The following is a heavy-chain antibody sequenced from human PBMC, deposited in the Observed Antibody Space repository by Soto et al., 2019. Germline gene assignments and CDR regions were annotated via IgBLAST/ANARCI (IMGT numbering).Heavy chain of an antibody. V-gene: IGHV1-18*01. CDR2: ISAYNGNT. Sequence: QVQLVQSGAEVKKPGASVKVPCKASGYTFTSYGISWVRQAPGQGLEWMGWISAYNGNTNYAQKLQGRVTMTTDTSTSTAYMELRSLRSDDTAVYYCARGKIKAQWLTSNWFDPWGQGTLVTVSS. J-gene: IGHJ5*02. D-gene: IGHD6-19*01. CDR3: ARGKIKAQWLTSNWFDP. CDR1: GYTFTSYG.